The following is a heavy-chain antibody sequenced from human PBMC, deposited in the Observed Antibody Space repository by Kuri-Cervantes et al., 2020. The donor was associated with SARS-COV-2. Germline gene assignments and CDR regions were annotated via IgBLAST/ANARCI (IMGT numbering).Heavy chain of an antibody. Sequence: GGSLRLSCSLSGSTFGDFAVSWVRQAPGKGLGWVGLVRSKRFGGAPEYAASVKGRFFISRDESDSIAYLQMNSLRTEDTAVYYCARRSLLDYWGQGTLVTVSS. CDR1: GSTFGDFA. V-gene: IGHV3-49*04. CDR2: VRSKRFGGAP. CDR3: ARRSLLDY. J-gene: IGHJ4*02.